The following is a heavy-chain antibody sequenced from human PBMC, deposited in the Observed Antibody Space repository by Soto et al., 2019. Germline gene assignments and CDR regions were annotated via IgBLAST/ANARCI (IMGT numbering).Heavy chain of an antibody. J-gene: IGHJ4*02. CDR2: ISAYDGQT. Sequence: QVQLVQSGAEVKKPGASVRVSCKASGDGFSNYGFSWVRQAPGQGLEWLGWISAYDGQTNYTKKFQGRVTMTTDTSSSTAFMELRSLRSDYTAVYYCARVWYYDSSGYYAFDYWGLGTLVTVSA. D-gene: IGHD3-22*01. CDR3: ARVWYYDSSGYYAFDY. V-gene: IGHV1-18*01. CDR1: GDGFSNYG.